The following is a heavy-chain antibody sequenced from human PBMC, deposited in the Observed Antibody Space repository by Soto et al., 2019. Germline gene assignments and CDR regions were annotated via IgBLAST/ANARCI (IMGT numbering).Heavy chain of an antibody. CDR1: GFTFSILA. J-gene: IGHJ4*02. V-gene: IGHV3-23*01. D-gene: IGHD6-19*01. CDR2: IDYTGGTT. Sequence: LSCAASGFTFSILAMGWVRQAPGKGLEWVSVIDYTGGTTYYTESVKGRFTISRDNSKKMLYLQMNSLRAEDTAVYYCAKDATRTDGWYYFDYWGQGALVTVSS. CDR3: AKDATRTDGWYYFDY.